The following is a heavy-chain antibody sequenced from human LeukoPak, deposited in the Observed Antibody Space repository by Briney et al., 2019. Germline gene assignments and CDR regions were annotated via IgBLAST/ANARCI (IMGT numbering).Heavy chain of an antibody. CDR1: GGSISPYY. CDR2: IYYNGIT. CDR3: ARGYYYDNSGYPDALDI. V-gene: IGHV4-59*01. D-gene: IGHD3-22*01. Sequence: PSETLSLTCTVSGGSISPYYWSWIRQPPGKGLEWIGYIYYNGITSYKPSLKGRVTISVDTSKKQFALKLSSVTDADTAVHYCARGYYYDNSGYPDALDIWGQGTMVTVSS. J-gene: IGHJ3*02.